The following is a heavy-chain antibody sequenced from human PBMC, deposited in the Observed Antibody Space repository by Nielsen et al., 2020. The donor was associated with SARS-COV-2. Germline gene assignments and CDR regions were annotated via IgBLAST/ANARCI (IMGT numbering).Heavy chain of an antibody. Sequence: WIRQPPGKGLEWVSYISSSSSYTNYADSVKGRFTISRDNAKNSLYLQMNSLRAEDTAVYYCARVAIFGVVSLKFDYWGQGTLVTVSS. D-gene: IGHD3-3*01. CDR2: ISSSSSYT. CDR3: ARVAIFGVVSLKFDY. V-gene: IGHV3-11*06. J-gene: IGHJ4*02.